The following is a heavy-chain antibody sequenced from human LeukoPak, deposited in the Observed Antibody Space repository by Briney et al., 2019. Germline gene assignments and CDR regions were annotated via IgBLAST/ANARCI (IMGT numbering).Heavy chain of an antibody. V-gene: IGHV4-59*01. Sequence: SETLSLTCTGSSGSISSYYWSWIRQPPGKGLEWIGYIYYSGSTNYNPSLKSRVTISVDTSKNQFSLKLSSVTAADTAVYYCARDGGYYGSGSYYTGRYYYYMDVWGKGTTVTVSS. J-gene: IGHJ6*03. CDR1: SGSISSYY. CDR3: ARDGGYYGSGSYYTGRYYYYMDV. CDR2: IYYSGST. D-gene: IGHD3-10*01.